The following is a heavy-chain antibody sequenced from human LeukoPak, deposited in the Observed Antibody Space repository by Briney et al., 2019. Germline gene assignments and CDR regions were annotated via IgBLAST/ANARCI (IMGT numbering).Heavy chain of an antibody. CDR1: GGSLSGYY. CDR3: ARCVGVIRFLHWLLYDY. J-gene: IGHJ4*02. V-gene: IGHV4-34*01. CDR2: INHSGST. D-gene: IGHD3-3*01. Sequence: PSETVSHTCAVYGGSLSGYYWSWLRQPPGKGREWMGEINHSGSTNYNPSLKSRVTISVDTSKNQFSLKLSSVTAADTGVYYCARCVGVIRFLHWLLYDYWGQGTLVTVSS.